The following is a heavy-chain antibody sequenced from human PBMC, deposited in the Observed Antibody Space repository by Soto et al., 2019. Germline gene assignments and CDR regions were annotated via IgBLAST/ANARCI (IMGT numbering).Heavy chain of an antibody. J-gene: IGHJ4*02. CDR3: ARRGVMATEIFAY. CDR1: GDRFILDW. CDR2: IYPQDSDT. D-gene: IGHD2-21*01. V-gene: IGHV5-51*01. Sequence: ESLKISCKVSGDRFILDWIAWVRQTPGKGLEWMGIIYPQDSDTTYSPSFQGHVTLSADTSINTAYLHWSSLKASDTAIYYCARRGVMATEIFAYWGQGTLVTVSS.